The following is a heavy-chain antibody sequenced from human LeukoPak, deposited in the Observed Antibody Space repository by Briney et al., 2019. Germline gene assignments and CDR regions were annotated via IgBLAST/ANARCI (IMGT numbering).Heavy chain of an antibody. V-gene: IGHV3-33*01. CDR1: GFTFSSYG. CDR3: ARDYWSYYYDSSGYYNY. CDR2: IWYDGSNK. J-gene: IGHJ4*02. Sequence: PGRSLRLSCAASGFTFSSYGMHWVRQAPGKGLEWVAVIWYDGSNKYYADSVKGRFTISRDNSKNTLYLQMNSLRVEDTAVYYCARDYWSYYYDSSGYYNYWGQGILVTVSS. D-gene: IGHD3-22*01.